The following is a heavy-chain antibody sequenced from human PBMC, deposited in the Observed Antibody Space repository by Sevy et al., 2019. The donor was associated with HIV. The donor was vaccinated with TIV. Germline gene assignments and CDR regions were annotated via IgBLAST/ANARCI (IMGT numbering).Heavy chain of an antibody. V-gene: IGHV3-30*18. CDR3: AKDQRGGYCSGGSCAFGAFDI. CDR1: GFTFSSYG. J-gene: IGHJ3*02. Sequence: GGSLRLSCAASGFTFSSYGIHWVRQAPGKGLEWVAVISYDGNNKYYVDFVKGRFTIPRENSKNRLYLQMNSLRAEDTAVYYCAKDQRGGYCSGGSCAFGAFDIWGRGTMVTVSS. CDR2: ISYDGNNK. D-gene: IGHD2-15*01.